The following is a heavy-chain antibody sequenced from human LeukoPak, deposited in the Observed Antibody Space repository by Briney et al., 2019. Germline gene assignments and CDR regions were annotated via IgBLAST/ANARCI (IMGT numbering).Heavy chain of an antibody. CDR1: GVTFSRYA. J-gene: IGHJ5*02. CDR3: ARPHYDVWRGYYSWFDP. D-gene: IGHD3-3*01. V-gene: IGHV1-69*05. CDR2: ISPIFDTA. Sequence: SLKVSSKASGVTFSRYAISCGRHAPGQGLEWMGGISPIFDTANYAQKSQGRVTMTRDTSISTAYMKLRRLRSDATAVYFCARPHYDVWRGYYSWFDPWGQGNLVTVSS.